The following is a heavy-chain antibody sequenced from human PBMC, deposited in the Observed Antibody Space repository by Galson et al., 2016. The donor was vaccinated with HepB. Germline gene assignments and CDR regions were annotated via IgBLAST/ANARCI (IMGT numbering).Heavy chain of an antibody. V-gene: IGHV6-1*01. CDR1: GDSVSSNSAT. CDR2: TYYRSRWYS. Sequence: CAISGDSVSSNSATWNWIRLSPSRGLEWLGRTYYRSRWYSDYALSVKSRITINADTSKSQFSLRLSSVTPEDTAVYYCARRTGNGFDVWGQGTLATVSS. CDR3: ARRTGNGFDV. J-gene: IGHJ5*02. D-gene: IGHD1-1*01.